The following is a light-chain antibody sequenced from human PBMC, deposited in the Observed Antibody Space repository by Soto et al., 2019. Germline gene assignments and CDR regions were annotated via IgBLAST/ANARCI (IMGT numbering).Light chain of an antibody. V-gene: IGKV1-39*01. CDR1: RNIDTY. CDR3: QQSSGGPPFT. Sequence: DIQMTQSPSSLSASFGDRVTLTCRASRNIDTYLNWYQQKPGTAPKLLMYGASSLHSGVPSRFSGSGSGTDFTLTISSLQPEDFGTYYCQQSSGGPPFTFGPGTTVDIK. J-gene: IGKJ3*01. CDR2: GAS.